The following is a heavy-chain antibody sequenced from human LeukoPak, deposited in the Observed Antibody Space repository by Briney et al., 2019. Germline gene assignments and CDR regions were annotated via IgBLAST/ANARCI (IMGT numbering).Heavy chain of an antibody. CDR1: GGSIRSSNW. J-gene: IGHJ3*02. Sequence: SETLSLTCAVSGGSIRSSNWWSWVRQPPGKGLEWIGEIYHSGSTNYNPSLESRVTMSVDKSKNQFSLKLSSVTAADMAVYYCARGMAIARIRGAFDIWGQGTMITVSS. CDR3: ARGMAIARIRGAFDI. V-gene: IGHV4-4*02. CDR2: IYHSGST. D-gene: IGHD5-24*01.